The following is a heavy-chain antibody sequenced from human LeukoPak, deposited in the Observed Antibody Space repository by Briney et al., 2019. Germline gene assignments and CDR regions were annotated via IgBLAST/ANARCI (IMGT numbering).Heavy chain of an antibody. CDR3: AIRYSGYDYGRVGNYYYGMDV. Sequence: GESLKISCKGSGYSFTSYWISWVRQMPGKGLEWMGRIDPSDSYTNYSPSFQGHVTISADKSISTAYLQWSSLKASDTAMYYCAIRYSGYDYGRVGNYYYGMDVWGQGTTVTVSS. CDR1: GYSFTSYW. V-gene: IGHV5-10-1*01. J-gene: IGHJ6*02. CDR2: IDPSDSYT. D-gene: IGHD5-12*01.